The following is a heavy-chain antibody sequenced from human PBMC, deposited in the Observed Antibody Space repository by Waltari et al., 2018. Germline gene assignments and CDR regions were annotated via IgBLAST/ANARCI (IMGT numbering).Heavy chain of an antibody. D-gene: IGHD3-3*01. CDR3: ARVDFWSGPYYMDV. J-gene: IGHJ6*03. CDR1: GGSISSYY. V-gene: IGHV4-4*07. Sequence: QVQLQESGPGLVKPSETLSLTCTVSGGSISSYYWSWIRQPAGKGLEWIGRIYTSGSTNYNPSLKSRVPMSVDTSKNQFSLKLSSVTAADTAVYYCARVDFWSGPYYMDVWGKGTTVTISS. CDR2: IYTSGST.